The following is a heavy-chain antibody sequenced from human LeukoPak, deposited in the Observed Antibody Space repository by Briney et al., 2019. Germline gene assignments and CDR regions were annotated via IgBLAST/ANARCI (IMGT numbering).Heavy chain of an antibody. CDR2: IYYSGST. V-gene: IGHV4-61*10. CDR1: NVSISSGSHY. J-gene: IGHJ4*02. Sequence: SETLSLTCTVSNVSISSGSHYRNWIRQPAGKGLEWIGYIYYSGSTNYNPSLKSRVTILVDTSKNQFSLKLSSVTAADTAVYYCARTDRVRGIDYWGQGTLVTVSS. D-gene: IGHD3-10*01. CDR3: ARTDRVRGIDY.